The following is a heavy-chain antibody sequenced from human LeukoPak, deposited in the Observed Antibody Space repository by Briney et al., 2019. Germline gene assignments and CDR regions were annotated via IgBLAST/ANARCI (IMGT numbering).Heavy chain of an antibody. CDR2: TYYRSKWSN. D-gene: IGHD3-22*01. V-gene: IGHV6-1*01. J-gene: IGHJ4*02. CDR3: ARGYHISGFGS. CDR1: GDSVSSNSAA. Sequence: SQTLSLTCVISGDSVSSNSAARNWIRQSPSRGLEWLGRTYYRSKWSNDYAVSVKSRITINPDTSKNQFSLQLSSVTPEDTAVYYDARGYHISGFGSWGQGTLVTVSS.